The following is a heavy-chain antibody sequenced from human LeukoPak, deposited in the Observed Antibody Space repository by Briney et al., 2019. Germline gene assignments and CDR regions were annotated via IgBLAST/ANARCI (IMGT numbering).Heavy chain of an antibody. CDR3: ARVDRGYSYGTIDY. Sequence: ASVKVSCKASGYTFTSYGISWVRRAPGQGLEWMGWISAYNGNTNYAQKLQGRVTMTTDTSTSTAYMELRSLRSDDTAVYYCARVDRGYSYGTIDYWGQGTLVTVSS. CDR1: GYTFTSYG. D-gene: IGHD5-18*01. CDR2: ISAYNGNT. V-gene: IGHV1-18*01. J-gene: IGHJ4*02.